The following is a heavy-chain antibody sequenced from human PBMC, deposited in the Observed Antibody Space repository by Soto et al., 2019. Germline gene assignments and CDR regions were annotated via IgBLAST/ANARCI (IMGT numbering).Heavy chain of an antibody. CDR3: ARGSLESAS. CDR2: IYYSGST. V-gene: IGHV4-39*01. CDR1: GGSISSSSYY. Sequence: SETLSLTCTVSGGSISSSSYYWGWIRQPPGKGLEWIGSIYYSGSTYYNPSLKSRVTISVDTSKNQFSLKLSSVTAADTAVYYCARGSLESASWGQGTLVTVSS. J-gene: IGHJ5*02.